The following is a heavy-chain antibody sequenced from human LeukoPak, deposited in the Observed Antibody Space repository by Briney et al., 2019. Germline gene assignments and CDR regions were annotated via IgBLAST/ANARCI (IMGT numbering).Heavy chain of an antibody. V-gene: IGHV3-23*01. D-gene: IGHD6-19*01. CDR1: GFTFSSYA. Sequence: GGSLRLSCAASGFTFSSYAMSWVRQAPGKGLEWVSAISGSGGSTYYADSVKGRFTISRDNSKNTLYLQMNSLRAEDTAVYYCAKPIAVGGDVYYFDCWGQGTLVTVSS. J-gene: IGHJ4*02. CDR3: AKPIAVGGDVYYFDC. CDR2: ISGSGGST.